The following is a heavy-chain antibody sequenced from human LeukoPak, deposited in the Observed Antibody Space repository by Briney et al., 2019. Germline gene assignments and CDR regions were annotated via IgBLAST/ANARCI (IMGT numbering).Heavy chain of an antibody. J-gene: IGHJ4*02. CDR2: ISNSGGTT. D-gene: IGHD3-10*01. CDR3: VRGGYSSFDY. Sequence: AGGSLRLSCAASGFTFSCYAMSWVRQAPGKGLEWVSTISNSGGTTYYADSVKGRFTISRDDSENTLYLQMNSLGAEDTAVYYCVRGGYSSFDYWGQGTLVTVSS. V-gene: IGHV3-23*01. CDR1: GFTFSCYA.